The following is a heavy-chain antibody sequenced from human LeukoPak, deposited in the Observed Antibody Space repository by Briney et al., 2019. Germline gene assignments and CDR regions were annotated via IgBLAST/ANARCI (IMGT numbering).Heavy chain of an antibody. V-gene: IGHV4-34*01. CDR2: INHSGST. D-gene: IGHD6-6*01. CDR3: ASRGASIAART. Sequence: PSETLSLTCAVYGGSFSGYYWSWIRQPPGKGLEWIGEINHSGSTNYNPSLKSRVTISVDTSKNQFSLKLSSVTAADTAVYYCASRGASIAARTWGQGTMVTVSS. J-gene: IGHJ3*01. CDR1: GGSFSGYY.